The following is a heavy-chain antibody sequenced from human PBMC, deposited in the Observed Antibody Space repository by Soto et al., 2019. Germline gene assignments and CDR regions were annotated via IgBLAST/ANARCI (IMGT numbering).Heavy chain of an antibody. V-gene: IGHV4-61*08. CDR1: GGSISSGGYS. Sequence: LETLSLTCAVSGGSISSGGYSWSWIRQPPGKGLEWIGYIYNTVRTNYNPSLESRVTISIDTSKNQFSLKLTSVTSADTALYYCVRDGNYWGQGILVTVSS. D-gene: IGHD1-26*01. J-gene: IGHJ4*02. CDR2: IYNTVRT. CDR3: VRDGNY.